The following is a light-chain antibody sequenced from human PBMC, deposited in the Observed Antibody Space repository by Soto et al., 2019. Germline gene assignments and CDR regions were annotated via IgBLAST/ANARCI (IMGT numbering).Light chain of an antibody. CDR1: QSVSSN. V-gene: IGKV3-15*01. Sequence: EIVMTQSPATLSVSPGERATLSCRASQSVSSNLAWYQQKPGQAPRLLIYGASTRATGIPARFSGSGSGTEFTLTINTLQSEDFAVYYCQQYNNCPFTFRPGTKVDIK. J-gene: IGKJ3*01. CDR2: GAS. CDR3: QQYNNCPFT.